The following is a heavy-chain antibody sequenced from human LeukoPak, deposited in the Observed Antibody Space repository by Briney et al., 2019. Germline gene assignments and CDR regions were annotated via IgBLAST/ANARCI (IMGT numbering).Heavy chain of an antibody. CDR2: IYYSGST. J-gene: IGHJ3*02. V-gene: IGHV4-59*01. CDR1: GGSISSYY. Sequence: SETLSLTCTVSGGSISSYYWSWLRQPPGKGLEWIGYIYYSGSTNYNPSLKSRVTISVDTSENKFSLKLSSVTAADTAVYYCAREGDARDAFDIWGQGTMVTVSS. CDR3: AREGDARDAFDI.